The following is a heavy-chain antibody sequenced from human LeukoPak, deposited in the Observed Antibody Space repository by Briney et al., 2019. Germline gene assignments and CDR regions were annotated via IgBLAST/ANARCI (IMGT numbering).Heavy chain of an antibody. D-gene: IGHD6-13*01. J-gene: IGHJ6*03. CDR2: TYYSGST. V-gene: IGHV4-39*01. CDR1: GGSISSSSYY. Sequence: SETLSLTCTVSGGSISSSSYYWGWIRQPPGKGLEGIGSTYYSGSTYYNPSLKSRVTISVDTSKNQFSLKLSSVTAADTAVYYCARPGGYSSSWDYYYMDVWGKGTTVTVSS. CDR3: ARPGGYSSSWDYYYMDV.